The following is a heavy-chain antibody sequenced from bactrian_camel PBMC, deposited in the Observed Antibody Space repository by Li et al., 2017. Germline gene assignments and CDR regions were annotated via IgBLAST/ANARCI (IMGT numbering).Heavy chain of an antibody. J-gene: IGHJ6*01. CDR1: GITFSSRT. CDR2: INSGGGST. CDR3: ALNELGGLIGGFYFYFGF. V-gene: IGHV3S31*01. Sequence: VQLVESGGGSVQAGGSLRLSCAASGITFSSRTMTWVRQAPGKGLEWVSSINSGGGSTYYADSVKGRFTISRDNAKNTLYLQLNSLKTEDTAMYYCALNELGGLIGGFYFYFGFWGQGTQVTVS. D-gene: IGHD2*01.